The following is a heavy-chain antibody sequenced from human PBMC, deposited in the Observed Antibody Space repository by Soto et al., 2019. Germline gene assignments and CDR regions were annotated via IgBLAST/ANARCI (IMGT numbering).Heavy chain of an antibody. CDR2: INPNSGGT. D-gene: IGHD2-15*01. CDR3: ASSYCSGGSCSLGGMDV. V-gene: IGHV1-2*04. J-gene: IGHJ6*02. CDR1: GYTFTGYY. Sequence: ASVKVSCKASGYTFTGYYMHWVRQAPGQGLEWMGWINPNSGGTNYAQKFQGWVTMTRDTSISTAYMELSRLRSDDTAVYYCASSYCSGGSCSLGGMDVWGQGTTVTVSS.